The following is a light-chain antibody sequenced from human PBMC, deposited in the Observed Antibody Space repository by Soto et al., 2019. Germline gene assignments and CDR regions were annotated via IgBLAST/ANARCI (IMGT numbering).Light chain of an antibody. V-gene: IGLV2-14*01. J-gene: IGLJ1*01. CDR1: SSDVGGYNY. CDR3: SSYRSSSTLYV. Sequence: QSVLTQPASVPGSPGQSITISCTGTSSDVGGYNYVSWYQQLPGKAPRLMIYEVSNRPSGVSNRFSGSKSGNTASLTISGLQAEDEADYSCSSYRSSSTLYVFGTGTKVTVL. CDR2: EVS.